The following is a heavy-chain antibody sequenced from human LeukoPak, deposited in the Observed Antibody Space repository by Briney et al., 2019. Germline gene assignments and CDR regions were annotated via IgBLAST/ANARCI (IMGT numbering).Heavy chain of an antibody. Sequence: PGGSLRLSCAASGFTFRSYGMHWVRQAPGKGLEGVAVIWNDGSNKYYADSPKGRFTISRDNSKNPLYLEMNGLRAEDTAVYYCAKDTGYYYYYMDVWGKGTMVTVSS. CDR3: AKDTGYYYYYMDV. D-gene: IGHD1-14*01. J-gene: IGHJ6*03. CDR1: GFTFRSYG. CDR2: IWNDGSNK. V-gene: IGHV3-33*06.